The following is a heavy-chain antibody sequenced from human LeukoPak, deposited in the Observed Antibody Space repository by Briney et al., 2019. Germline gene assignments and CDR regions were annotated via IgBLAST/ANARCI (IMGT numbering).Heavy chain of an antibody. CDR2: IYSSDNT. CDR1: GFTVSGNY. D-gene: IGHD3-16*01. J-gene: IGHJ4*02. Sequence: GGSLRLXCAASGFTVSGNYMSWVRQAPGKGLEWVSVIYSSDNTYYIDSVKGRFTISRDNSKNTLYLQMNSLRAEDTAVYYCAGRRVLDASFDYWGQGTLVTVSS. CDR3: AGRRVLDASFDY. V-gene: IGHV3-66*02.